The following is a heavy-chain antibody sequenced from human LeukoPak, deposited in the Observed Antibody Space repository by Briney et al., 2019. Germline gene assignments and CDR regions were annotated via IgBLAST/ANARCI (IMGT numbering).Heavy chain of an antibody. Sequence: SQTLSLTCTVSGGSISSGDYYWSWIRQPPGKGLEWIGYIYYSGSTYYNPSLKSRVTISVDTSKNQFSLKLGSVTAADTAVYYCARVSGLNYDLWSGYPYYFDYWGQGTLVTVSS. J-gene: IGHJ4*02. D-gene: IGHD3-3*01. CDR1: GGSISSGDYY. CDR3: ARVSGLNYDLWSGYPYYFDY. CDR2: IYYSGST. V-gene: IGHV4-30-4*08.